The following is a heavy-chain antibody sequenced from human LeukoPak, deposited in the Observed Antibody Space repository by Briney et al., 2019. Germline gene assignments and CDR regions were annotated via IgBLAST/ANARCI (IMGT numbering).Heavy chain of an antibody. V-gene: IGHV3-74*01. CDR1: GFTFSNFW. D-gene: IGHD4-23*01. Sequence: GGSLRLSCAASGFTFSNFWMHWVRQAPGKGLVWVSRIHSDGSSTSYADSVKGRFTISRDNAKNSLYLQMNSLRAEDTAVYYCARNPVNSIRYFDYWGQGTLVTVSS. CDR3: ARNPVNSIRYFDY. CDR2: IHSDGSST. J-gene: IGHJ4*02.